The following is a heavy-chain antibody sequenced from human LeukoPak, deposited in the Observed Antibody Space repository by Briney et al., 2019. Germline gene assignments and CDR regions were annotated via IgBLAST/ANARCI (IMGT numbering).Heavy chain of an antibody. J-gene: IGHJ3*02. D-gene: IGHD2-2*02. CDR3: AREGYCSSTSCYTLGDAFDI. CDR2: IYSGGST. Sequence: RPGGSLRLSCAASGFTVSSNYMSWVRQAPGKGLEWVSVIYSGGSTYYADSVKGRFTISRDNSKNTLYLQMNSLRAEDTAAYYCAREGYCSSTSCYTLGDAFDIWGQGTMVTVSS. V-gene: IGHV3-53*01. CDR1: GFTVSSNY.